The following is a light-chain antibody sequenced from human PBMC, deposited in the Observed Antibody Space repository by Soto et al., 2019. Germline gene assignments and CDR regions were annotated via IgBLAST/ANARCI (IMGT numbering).Light chain of an antibody. CDR3: SEYNSSSPLV. CDR2: DVS. V-gene: IGLV2-14*01. Sequence: QSVLTQPASVSGSPGQSITISCTGTSSDVGGYNYVSWYQQHPGKAPKLMIYDVSNRPSGVSNRFSGSKSGNTASLTISGLQAEDEADSYCSEYNSSSPLVFRGGTMVTV. CDR1: SSDVGGYNY. J-gene: IGLJ2*01.